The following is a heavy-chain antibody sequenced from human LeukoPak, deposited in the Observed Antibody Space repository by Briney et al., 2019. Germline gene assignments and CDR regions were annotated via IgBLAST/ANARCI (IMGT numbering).Heavy chain of an antibody. CDR1: GFTFDDYA. CDR3: AKVTNYDSGPGYFDY. J-gene: IGHJ4*02. V-gene: IGHV3-9*01. D-gene: IGHD3-3*01. CDR2: ISWNSGTI. Sequence: PGGSLRLSCAASGFTFDDYAMHWVRQAPGKGLEWVSGISWNSGTIGYADSVKGRFTISRDNAKNSLYLQMNSLRAEDTALYYCAKVTNYDSGPGYFDYWGRGTLVTVSS.